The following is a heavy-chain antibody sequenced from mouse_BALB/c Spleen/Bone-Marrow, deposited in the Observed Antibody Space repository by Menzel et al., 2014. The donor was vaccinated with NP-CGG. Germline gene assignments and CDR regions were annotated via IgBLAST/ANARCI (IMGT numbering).Heavy chain of an antibody. V-gene: IGHV1S34*01. Sequence: LVKTGASVKISCKASGYSFTGYYMHWVKQSHGKSLEWIGYISCYNGATSYNQKFKGKATFTVDTSSSTTYMQFDSLTSEDSAVYYCARGDYGDWYFDVWCAGTTVTVSS. CDR3: ARGDYGDWYFDV. CDR2: ISCYNGAT. CDR1: GYSFTGYY. D-gene: IGHD2-4*01. J-gene: IGHJ1*01.